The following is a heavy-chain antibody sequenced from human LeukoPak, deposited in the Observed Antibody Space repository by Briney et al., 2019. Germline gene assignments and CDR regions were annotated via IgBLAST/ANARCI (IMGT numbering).Heavy chain of an antibody. Sequence: VAPGQSLRLSCAASGFTFGDYNMDRVRQAPGKGLEWVGHIRSKNHGGTTEYVASVKGRITISRDDSNNILYLQMTSLRSEDTAVYYCSRGQLYPYGPEFDYWGQGTLVTVSS. CDR1: GFTFGDYN. V-gene: IGHV3-49*04. CDR2: IRSKNHGGTT. CDR3: SRGQLYPYGPEFDY. J-gene: IGHJ4*02. D-gene: IGHD3-10*01.